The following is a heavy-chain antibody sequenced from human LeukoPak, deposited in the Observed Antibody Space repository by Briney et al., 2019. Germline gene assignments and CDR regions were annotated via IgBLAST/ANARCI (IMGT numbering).Heavy chain of an antibody. CDR3: ARDWDDIVGATTRYYYGMDV. D-gene: IGHD1-26*01. CDR1: GFTFSSYE. V-gene: IGHV3-48*03. Sequence: PGGSLRLSCAASGFTFSSYEMNWVRQAPGKGLEWVSYISSSGSTIYYADSVKGRFTISRYNAKNSLYLQMNSLRAEDTAVYYCARDWDDIVGATTRYYYGMDVWGQGTTVTVSS. CDR2: ISSSGSTI. J-gene: IGHJ6*02.